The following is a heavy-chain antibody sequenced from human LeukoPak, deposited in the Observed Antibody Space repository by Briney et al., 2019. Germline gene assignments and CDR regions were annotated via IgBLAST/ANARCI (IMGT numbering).Heavy chain of an antibody. CDR2: IFDSGST. D-gene: IGHD3-9*01. Sequence: SETLSLTCTVSGGSISSHYWNWIRQPPGKGLEWIGYIFDSGSTKYNPSLKSRVTISVDRPKNQFFLMLNSVNAADTAVYYCARVPSRYDILTGYYPWVGMDVWGQGTTVTV. J-gene: IGHJ6*02. CDR1: GGSISSHY. V-gene: IGHV4-59*11. CDR3: ARVPSRYDILTGYYPWVGMDV.